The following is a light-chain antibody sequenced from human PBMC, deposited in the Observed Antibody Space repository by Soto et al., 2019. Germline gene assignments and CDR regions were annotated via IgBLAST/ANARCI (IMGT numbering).Light chain of an antibody. Sequence: EIVLTQSQATLSLSPGERATLSCRASQSVSSYLAWYQQKPGQAPRLLIYDASNRATGIPARFSGSRSGTDFTLTISSLEPEDFAVYYCQQRSNWLTFGGGTKVEIK. CDR1: QSVSSY. J-gene: IGKJ4*01. CDR3: QQRSNWLT. CDR2: DAS. V-gene: IGKV3-11*01.